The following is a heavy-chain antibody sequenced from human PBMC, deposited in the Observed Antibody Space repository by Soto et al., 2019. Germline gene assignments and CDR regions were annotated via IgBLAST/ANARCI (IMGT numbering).Heavy chain of an antibody. CDR2: IYYSGST. CDR1: GGSISSYY. D-gene: IGHD3-22*01. J-gene: IGHJ5*02. Sequence: SETLSLTCTVSGGSISSYYWSWIRQPPGKGLEWIGYIYYSGSTNYNPSLKSRVTISVDTSKNQFSLKLSSVTAADTAVYYCARGYYYDSSGYPAFDPWGQGTLVTVSS. V-gene: IGHV4-59*01. CDR3: ARGYYYDSSGYPAFDP.